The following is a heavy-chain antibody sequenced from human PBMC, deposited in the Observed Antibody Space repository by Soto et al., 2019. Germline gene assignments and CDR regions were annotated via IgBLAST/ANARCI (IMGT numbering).Heavy chain of an antibody. CDR1: GYTFTSYY. CDR3: ARAQTYDYIWGSYRPHMDV. CDR2: INPSGGST. D-gene: IGHD3-16*02. V-gene: IGHV1-46*01. J-gene: IGHJ6*03. Sequence: ASVKVSCKASGYTFTSYYMHWVRQAPGQGLEWMGIINPSGGSTSYAQKFQGRVTMTRDTSTSTVYMELSSLRSEDTAVYYCARAQTYDYIWGSYRPHMDVWGKGTTVTVSS.